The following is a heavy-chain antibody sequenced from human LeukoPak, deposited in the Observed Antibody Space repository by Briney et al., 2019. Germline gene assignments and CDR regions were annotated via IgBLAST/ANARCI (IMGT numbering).Heavy chain of an antibody. V-gene: IGHV1-46*01. Sequence: ASVTVSFKASGYTFTSYYMHGVRQAPGQGREGVGIINPIGGSTSYAQKFQSRVTMTTDTSTSTVYMDLSSLRSEDTAVYYCARDHSGDYVGGYWFALWGQGTLVTVSS. CDR2: INPIGGST. CDR1: GYTFTSYY. J-gene: IGHJ5*02. CDR3: ARDHSGDYVGGYWFAL. D-gene: IGHD4-17*01.